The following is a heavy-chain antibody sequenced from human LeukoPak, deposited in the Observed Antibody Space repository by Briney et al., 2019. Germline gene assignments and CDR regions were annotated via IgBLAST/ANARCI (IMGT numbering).Heavy chain of an antibody. CDR2: ISGSGGST. J-gene: IGHJ6*02. D-gene: IGHD6-19*01. CDR3: AKAQYSSGWYRPDYYYYYGMDV. V-gene: IGHV3-23*01. Sequence: GGSLRLSCAASGFTFSSYAMSWVRQAPGKGLEWVSAISGSGGSTYYADSVKGRFTISRDNSKNTLYLQMNSLRAEDTAVYYCAKAQYSSGWYRPDYYYYYGMDVWGQGTTVTVSS. CDR1: GFTFSSYA.